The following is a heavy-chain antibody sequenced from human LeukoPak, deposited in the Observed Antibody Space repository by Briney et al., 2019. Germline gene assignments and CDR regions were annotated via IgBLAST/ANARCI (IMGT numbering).Heavy chain of an antibody. CDR1: GYSISSGYY. CDR3: ARDLADTAMITAY. CDR2: IYHSGST. Sequence: SETLSLTCTVSGYSISSGYYWGWIRQPPGKGLEWIGSIYHSGSTYYNPSLKSRVTISVDTSKNQFSLKLSSVTAADTAVYYCARDLADTAMITAYWGQGTLVTVSS. J-gene: IGHJ4*02. D-gene: IGHD5-18*01. V-gene: IGHV4-38-2*02.